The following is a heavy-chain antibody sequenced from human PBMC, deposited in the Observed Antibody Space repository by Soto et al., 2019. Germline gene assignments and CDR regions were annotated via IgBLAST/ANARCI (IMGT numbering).Heavy chain of an antibody. V-gene: IGHV1-69*02. CDR1: GDTFNFYS. J-gene: IGHJ4*02. Sequence: ASLKVSCKASGDTFNFYSINWLRHSPGLGLEWMGRVNPIVSMSNYAQKFQGRVTMTADKSTSTAYMELSSLRSEDTAIYYCASSYGSGYRAFDYWGQGALVTVSS. D-gene: IGHD3-10*01. CDR2: VNPIVSMS. CDR3: ASSYGSGYRAFDY.